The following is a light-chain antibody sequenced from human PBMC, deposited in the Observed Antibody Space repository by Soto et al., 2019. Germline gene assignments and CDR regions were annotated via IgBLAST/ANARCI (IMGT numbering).Light chain of an antibody. J-gene: IGKJ4*01. V-gene: IGKV1-27*01. Sequence: DIQMTQSPSSLSASVGDRVTITCRASLPIRNYLAWYQQKQGKIPNLLIYAASTLQAGVPSRLSDSGSGTDFTLNLSRLQPEDVAAYYCQKYNSADLTFGGGTKVEIK. CDR3: QKYNSADLT. CDR1: LPIRNY. CDR2: AAS.